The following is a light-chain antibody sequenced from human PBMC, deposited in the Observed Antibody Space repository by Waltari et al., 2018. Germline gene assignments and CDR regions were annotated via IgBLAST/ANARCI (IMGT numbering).Light chain of an antibody. CDR2: EPT. Sequence: QSALTQPASVSGSPGQSITISCTWASSDVGRYNLVSWYQQHPGKAPKLMIYEPTKRPSGGSDRFAGSKSGYTASLTISGLQADDEADYYCCSYTSSSTPRLFGGGTKLTVL. CDR1: SSDVGRYNL. J-gene: IGLJ3*02. V-gene: IGLV2-14*02. CDR3: CSYTSSSTPRL.